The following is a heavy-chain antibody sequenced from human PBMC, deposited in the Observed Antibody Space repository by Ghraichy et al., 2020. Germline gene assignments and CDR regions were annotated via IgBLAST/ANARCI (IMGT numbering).Heavy chain of an antibody. Sequence: LSLTCAASGFTFSSYAMSWVRQAPGKGLEWVSAISGSGGSTYYADSVKGRFTISRDNSKNTLYLQMNSLRAEDTAVYYCAKSRILVWSGYSYGMDVWGQGTTVTVSS. CDR2: ISGSGGST. CDR1: GFTFSSYA. J-gene: IGHJ6*02. CDR3: AKSRILVWSGYSYGMDV. V-gene: IGHV3-23*01. D-gene: IGHD3-3*01.